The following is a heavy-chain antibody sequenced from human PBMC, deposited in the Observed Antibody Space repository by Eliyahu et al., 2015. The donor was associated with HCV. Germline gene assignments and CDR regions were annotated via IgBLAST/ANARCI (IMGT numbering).Heavy chain of an antibody. J-gene: IGHJ4*02. Sequence: QVQLQESGPGLVKPSQTLSLTCAVSGGSIRSGDYYWSWIRQLPGKGLEWIGYIFYSGSTYYNPSLRSRISISVDTSKNQFSLNLRSVTAADTAMYYCVRGRGYSGYDFGYWGQGTLVTVSS. CDR1: GGSIRSGDYY. CDR2: IFYSGST. V-gene: IGHV4-31*11. D-gene: IGHD5-12*01. CDR3: VRGRGYSGYDFGY.